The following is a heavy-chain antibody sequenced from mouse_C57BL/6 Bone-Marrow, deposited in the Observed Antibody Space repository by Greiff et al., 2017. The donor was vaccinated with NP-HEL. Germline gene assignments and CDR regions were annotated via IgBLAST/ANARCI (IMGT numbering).Heavy chain of an antibody. Sequence: EVKLVESGGGLVKPGGSLKLSCAASGFTFSSYAMSWVRQTPEKRLEWVATISDGGSYTYYPDNVKGRFTISRDNAKNNLYLQMSHLKSEDTAMYYCARDYRYWYFDVWGTGTTVTVSS. D-gene: IGHD2-4*01. CDR3: ARDYRYWYFDV. CDR2: ISDGGSYT. J-gene: IGHJ1*03. CDR1: GFTFSSYA. V-gene: IGHV5-4*03.